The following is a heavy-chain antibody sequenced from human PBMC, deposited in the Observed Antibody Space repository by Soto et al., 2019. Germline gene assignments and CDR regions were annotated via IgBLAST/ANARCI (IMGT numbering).Heavy chain of an antibody. Sequence: ASVKVSCKASGYTFTSYGISWVRQAPGQGLEWMGWISAYNGNTHYAQKLQGRVTMTTDTSTSTAYMELRSLRSDDTSVYYCARDLAYYYGSGVPDGMDVWGQGTTVTVSS. D-gene: IGHD3-10*01. J-gene: IGHJ6*02. CDR3: ARDLAYYYGSGVPDGMDV. V-gene: IGHV1-18*04. CDR2: ISAYNGNT. CDR1: GYTFTSYG.